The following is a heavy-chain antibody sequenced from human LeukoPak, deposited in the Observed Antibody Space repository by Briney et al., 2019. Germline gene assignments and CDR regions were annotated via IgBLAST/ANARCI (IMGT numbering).Heavy chain of an antibody. D-gene: IGHD3-22*01. CDR1: GYTFTSYG. V-gene: IGHV1-18*01. J-gene: IGHJ4*02. CDR2: ISAYNGNT. Sequence: ASVKVSCKASGYTFTSYGISWVRQAPGQGLEWMGWISAYNGNTNYAQELQGRVTMTTDTSTSTAYMELRSLRSDDTAVYYCARDGFRYYYDSSGLFDYWGQGTLVTVSS. CDR3: ARDGFRYYYDSSGLFDY.